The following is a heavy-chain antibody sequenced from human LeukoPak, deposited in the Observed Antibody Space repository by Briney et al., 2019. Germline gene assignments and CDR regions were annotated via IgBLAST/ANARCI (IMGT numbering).Heavy chain of an antibody. V-gene: IGHV3-21*01. CDR2: ISSSSSYI. J-gene: IGHJ4*02. CDR3: ARASNYYDSSGIPGY. D-gene: IGHD3-22*01. CDR1: GFTFSGYS. Sequence: GGSLRLSCAASGFTFSGYSMNWVRQAPGKGLEWVSSISSSSSYIYYADSVKGRFTISRDNAKNSLYLQMNSLRAEDTAVYYCARASNYYDSSGIPGYWGQGTLVTVSS.